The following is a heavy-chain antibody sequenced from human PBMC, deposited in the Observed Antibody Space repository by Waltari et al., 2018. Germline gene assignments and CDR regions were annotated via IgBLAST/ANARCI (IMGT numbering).Heavy chain of an antibody. V-gene: IGHV4-39*07. CDR1: GGSISSSSYY. Sequence: QLQLQESGPGLVKPSETLSLTCTVSGGSISSSSYYWGWIRQPPGKGLEWLGSIYDSGSTYYNPSLKSRVTISVDTAKNQFSLKLSSVTAADTAVYYCARDFPGDYGDYGYWFDPWGQGTLVTVSS. CDR3: ARDFPGDYGDYGYWFDP. D-gene: IGHD4-17*01. J-gene: IGHJ5*02. CDR2: IYDSGST.